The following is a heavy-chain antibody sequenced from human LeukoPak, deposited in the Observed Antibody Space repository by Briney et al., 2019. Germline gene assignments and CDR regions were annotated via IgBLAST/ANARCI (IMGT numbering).Heavy chain of an antibody. CDR2: ILGSGRSA. Sequence: PGASPRLSCAASGFTFNNYAMSWVRQAPGEGLEWVSAILGSGRSAYYADSVKGRFTISRDNSKNSLFLQMNSLRVEDTGLYFCSKWGDYDVLTGYYDSDFWGQGTLVSV. CDR1: GFTFNNYA. J-gene: IGHJ4*02. CDR3: SKWGDYDVLTGYYDSDF. D-gene: IGHD3-9*01. V-gene: IGHV3-23*01.